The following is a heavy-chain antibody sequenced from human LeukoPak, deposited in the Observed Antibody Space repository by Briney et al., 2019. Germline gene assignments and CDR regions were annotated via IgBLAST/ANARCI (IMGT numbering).Heavy chain of an antibody. CDR3: AINLRGGYNYGHGDY. CDR2: ISATGRRT. Sequence: PGGSLRLSCAASGFTFSRYAINWVRQAPGKGLEWVSAISATGRRTDYAGSVKGRFSISRDNSKNTLYLQMHSLRAEDTAVYYCAINLRGGYNYGHGDYWGQGTLVTVSS. J-gene: IGHJ4*02. CDR1: GFTFSRYA. D-gene: IGHD5-18*01. V-gene: IGHV3-23*01.